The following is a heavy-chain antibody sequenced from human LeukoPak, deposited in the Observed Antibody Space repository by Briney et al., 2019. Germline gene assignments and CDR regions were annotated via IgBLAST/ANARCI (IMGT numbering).Heavy chain of an antibody. Sequence: GGSLRLSCAASGFTVSSKYMSWVRQAPGKGLEWVSLIYSGGGTYYADSVKGRFTISRDNSKNTLYLQMNSLRAEDTAVYYCARVDSNGWYYFDYRGQGTLVTVSS. D-gene: IGHD6-19*01. CDR1: GFTVSSKY. J-gene: IGHJ4*02. CDR3: ARVDSNGWYYFDY. CDR2: IYSGGGT. V-gene: IGHV3-66*01.